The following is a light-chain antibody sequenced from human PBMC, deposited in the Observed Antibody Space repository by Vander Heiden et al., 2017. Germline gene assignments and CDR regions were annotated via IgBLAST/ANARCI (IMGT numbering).Light chain of an antibody. CDR2: DVT. J-gene: IGLJ2*01. V-gene: IGLV2-14*01. Sequence: QSALTQPASVSGPTGQSITISCTGTSSDIGGYNYVSWYQQHPGKAPKLMIYDVTYRPSGVSSRFSGSKSGNTASLTISGLQAEDEAHYYCTSYTSSTTLVIGGGTKLTVL. CDR1: SSDIGGYNY. CDR3: TSYTSSTTLV.